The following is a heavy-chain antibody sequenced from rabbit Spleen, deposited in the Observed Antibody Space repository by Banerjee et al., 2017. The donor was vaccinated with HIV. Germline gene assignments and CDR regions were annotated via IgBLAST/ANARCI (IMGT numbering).Heavy chain of an antibody. D-gene: IGHD8-1*01. CDR3: ARGAGTSYWGYDL. CDR2: INTATGKD. CDR1: GFSFSDRDV. J-gene: IGHJ4*01. Sequence: QEQLEESGRGLVKPEGSLTLTCKASGFSFSDRDVMCWVRQAPEKGLEWVACINTATGKDVYASWAKGRFTISKTSSTTVTLQMTSLTAADTATYFCARGAGTSYWGYDLWGPGTLVTVS. V-gene: IGHV1S45*01.